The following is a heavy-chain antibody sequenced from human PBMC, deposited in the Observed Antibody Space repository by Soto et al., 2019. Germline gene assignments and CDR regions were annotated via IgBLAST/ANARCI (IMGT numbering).Heavy chain of an antibody. CDR1: NGYIRHYS. V-gene: IGHV4-4*07. D-gene: IGHD6-25*01. Sequence: QVQLQESGPGLVTPSETLSLSCTVSNGYIRHYSWNWIRRTAGKGLEWIWRGSSSGSARYNPSLRSRVTMAVDTSKTHSPLKMNAVTAADTAVYYCARSGHKKSWFAPWGQGTLVTVSS. J-gene: IGHJ5*02. CDR3: ARSGHKKSWFAP. CDR2: GSSSGSA.